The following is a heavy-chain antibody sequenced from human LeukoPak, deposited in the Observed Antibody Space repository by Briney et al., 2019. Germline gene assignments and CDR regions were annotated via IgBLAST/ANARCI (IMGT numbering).Heavy chain of an antibody. CDR3: ARDARPPQGYCSSTSCLNWFDP. CDR1: GGSISSYY. Sequence: KTSETLSLTCTVSGGSISSYYWSWIRQPPRKGLEWIGYIYYSGSTDYNPSLKSRVTISVDTSKNQFSLKLSSVTAADTAVYYCARDARPPQGYCSSTSCLNWFDPWGQGTLVTVSS. V-gene: IGHV4-59*01. CDR2: IYYSGST. J-gene: IGHJ5*02. D-gene: IGHD2-2*01.